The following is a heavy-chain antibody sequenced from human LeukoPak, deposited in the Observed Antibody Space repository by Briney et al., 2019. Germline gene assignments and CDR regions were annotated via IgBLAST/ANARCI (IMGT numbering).Heavy chain of an antibody. Sequence: ASVKVSCKASGYTFTSYPLRRVRQAPGQGLEWMGWISAYNGNTNYAQKLQGRVTMTTDTSTSTAYMELRSLRSDDTAVYYCARDLRWPPLNLDYWGQGTLVTVSS. CDR2: ISAYNGNT. V-gene: IGHV1-18*04. CDR1: GYTFTSYP. CDR3: ARDLRWPPLNLDY. J-gene: IGHJ4*02. D-gene: IGHD4-23*01.